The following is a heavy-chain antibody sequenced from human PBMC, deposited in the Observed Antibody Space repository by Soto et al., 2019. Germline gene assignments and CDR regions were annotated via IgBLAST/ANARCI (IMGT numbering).Heavy chain of an antibody. CDR2: IYYSWST. CDR3: ARQYYDSSGYSIDY. D-gene: IGHD3-22*01. J-gene: IGHJ4*02. V-gene: IGHV4-39*01. CDR1: GGSISSSSYY. Sequence: WETLSLTCAVSGGSISSSSYYWGWIRQPPGRGLGWFGSIYYSWSTYYNPSLKSRVTISVDTSKNQFPRKLSSVTAADTAVYYCARQYYDSSGYSIDYWGQGTLVTVSS.